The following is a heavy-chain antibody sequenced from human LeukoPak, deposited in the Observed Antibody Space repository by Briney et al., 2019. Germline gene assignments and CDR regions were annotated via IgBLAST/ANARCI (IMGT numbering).Heavy chain of an antibody. V-gene: IGHV1-24*01. CDR2: FDPEDGET. Sequence: ASVKVSCKVSGYTLTELSMHWVRQAPGKGLEWMGGFDPEDGETIYAQKFQGRVTMTEDTSTDTAYMELSSLRSEDTAAYYCATEDFWSGYYRYWGQGTLVTVSS. CDR3: ATEDFWSGYYRY. D-gene: IGHD3-3*01. J-gene: IGHJ4*02. CDR1: GYTLTELS.